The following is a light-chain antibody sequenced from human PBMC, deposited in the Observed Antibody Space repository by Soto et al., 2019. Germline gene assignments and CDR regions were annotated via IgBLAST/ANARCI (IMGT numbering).Light chain of an antibody. CDR1: QGISNY. Sequence: DIQMTQSPSSLSASVGDRVTITCRASQGISNYLAWYQQKPGKVPKLLIYAASTLQSGVPSRFSGSGSGTDFTFTITRPHPEDSPTYYRQKNNRAPRTFGQGTKVEIQ. V-gene: IGKV1-27*01. J-gene: IGKJ1*01. CDR2: AAS. CDR3: QKNNRAPRT.